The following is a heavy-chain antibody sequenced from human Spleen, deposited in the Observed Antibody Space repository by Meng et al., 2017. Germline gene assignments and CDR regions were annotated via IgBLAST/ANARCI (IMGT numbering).Heavy chain of an antibody. CDR2: ISGSGGST. D-gene: IGHD1-26*01. Sequence: GGSLRLSCAASGFTFSSYAMSWVRQAPGKGLEWVSAISGSGGSTYYADSVKGRFTISRDNSKNTLYLQMNSLRAEDTAIYYCAKSVKAIVGGRGYFDYWGQGTRVTVSS. CDR1: GFTFSSYA. V-gene: IGHV3-23*01. CDR3: AKSVKAIVGGRGYFDY. J-gene: IGHJ4*02.